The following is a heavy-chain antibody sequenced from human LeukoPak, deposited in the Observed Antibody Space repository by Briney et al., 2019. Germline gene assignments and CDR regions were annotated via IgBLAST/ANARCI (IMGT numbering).Heavy chain of an antibody. J-gene: IGHJ4*02. V-gene: IGHV1-8*03. CDR1: GYTFTSYD. CDR2: MNPNSGNT. CDR3: ARGPRRSYDSSGYYSNY. D-gene: IGHD3-22*01. Sequence: AASVKVSCKASGYTFTSYDINWVRQATGQGLEWMGWMNPNSGNTGYAQKFQGGVTITRNTSISTAYMELSSLRSEDTAVYYCARGPRRSYDSSGYYSNYWGQGTLVTVSS.